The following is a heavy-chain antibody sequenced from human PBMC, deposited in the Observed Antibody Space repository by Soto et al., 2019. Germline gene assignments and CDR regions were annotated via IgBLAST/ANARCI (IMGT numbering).Heavy chain of an antibody. J-gene: IGHJ4*02. D-gene: IGHD1-26*01. V-gene: IGHV3-30*18. Sequence: GGSLRLSCTGSGFTFGNYGMHWVRQAPGKGLVWVASTSYDGNNKYYADSRKGRITISRDNSKKMVYLQMTSLGPEDTALYYCAKGGGRDWDFDYWGQGALVTVYS. CDR3: AKGGGRDWDFDY. CDR2: TSYDGNNK. CDR1: GFTFGNYG.